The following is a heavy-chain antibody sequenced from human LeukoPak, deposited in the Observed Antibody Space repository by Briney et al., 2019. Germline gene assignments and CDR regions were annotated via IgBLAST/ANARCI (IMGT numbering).Heavy chain of an antibody. J-gene: IGHJ4*02. CDR3: ASSDRREWMYYYDSSGYFTPLFDY. CDR1: GGTFSNYA. Sequence: SVKVSCKASGGTFSNYAISWVRQAPGQGLEWMGGIIPIFGTANYAQKFQGRVTITTDESTSTAYMELSSLRSEDTAVYYCASSDRREWMYYYDSSGYFTPLFDYWGQGTLVTVSS. CDR2: IIPIFGTA. D-gene: IGHD3-22*01. V-gene: IGHV1-69*05.